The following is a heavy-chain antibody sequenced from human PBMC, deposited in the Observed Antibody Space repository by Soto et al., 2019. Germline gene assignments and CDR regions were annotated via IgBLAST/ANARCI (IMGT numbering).Heavy chain of an antibody. CDR2: INHSGST. CDR3: ARDKITGLFDY. Sequence: QVQLQQWGGGLLKPSETLSLTCAVYGGSFSGYYWTWIRQPPGTGLEWIGEINHSGSTNYNPSLKSRVAISVDTSQHQFSLKLTSVTAADTAVYYCARDKITGLFDYWGQGTLVTVSS. J-gene: IGHJ4*02. CDR1: GGSFSGYY. V-gene: IGHV4-34*01. D-gene: IGHD2-8*02.